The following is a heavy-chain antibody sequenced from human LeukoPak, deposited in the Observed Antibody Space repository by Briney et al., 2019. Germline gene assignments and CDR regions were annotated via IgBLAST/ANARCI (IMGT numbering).Heavy chain of an antibody. CDR1: GYTFTSYG. D-gene: IGHD1-1*01. CDR3: ARLGNEGRPFDY. J-gene: IGHJ4*02. V-gene: IGHV1-46*01. Sequence: GASVKVSCKASGYTFTSYGISWVRQAPGQGLEWMGIINPSGGSTSYAQKFQGRVTMTRDTSTSTVYMELSSLRSEDTAVYYYARLGNEGRPFDYWGQGTLVTVSS. CDR2: INPSGGST.